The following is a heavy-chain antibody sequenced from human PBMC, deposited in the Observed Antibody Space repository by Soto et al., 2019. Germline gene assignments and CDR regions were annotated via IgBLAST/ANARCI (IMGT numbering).Heavy chain of an antibody. CDR3: ARSLFLASTGIEPFDF. CDR1: GFTFSSYA. J-gene: IGHJ4*02. CDR2: ISGGGNDA. Sequence: EVQLLESGGGLVQPGGSLVLSCAASGFTFSSYAMSWVRQAPGKGLEWVSSISGGGNDAYYADSVKVRFTISRDNSRNTLYLQMNSLRADDTAVHYCARSLFLASTGIEPFDFWGQGTLVTVSS. V-gene: IGHV3-23*01. D-gene: IGHD6-13*01.